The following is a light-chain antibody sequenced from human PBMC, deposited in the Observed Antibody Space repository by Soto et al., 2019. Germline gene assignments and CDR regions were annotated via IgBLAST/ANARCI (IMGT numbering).Light chain of an antibody. CDR2: EVS. CDR1: SSDVGGYNY. CDR3: SSYAGSNNLV. Sequence: QSVLTQPPSASGSPGQSVTISCTGTSSDVGGYNYVSWYQQHPGKAPKLMIYEVSKRPSGVPDRFPGSKSGNTASLTVSGLQAEDESDFYCSSYAGSNNLVFGTGTKVTV. J-gene: IGLJ1*01. V-gene: IGLV2-8*01.